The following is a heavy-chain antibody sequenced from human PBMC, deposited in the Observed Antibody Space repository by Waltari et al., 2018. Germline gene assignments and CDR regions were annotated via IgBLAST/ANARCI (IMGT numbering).Heavy chain of an antibody. Sequence: EVQLVESGEGLVQPGGSLRLSCAASGFPFSSYSMHWVRPAPGKGLEYVSAISSNGGSTYYADSVKDRFTIARDNSKNTLYLQMGSLRVEDMAVYYCARGYYGDYDPNYYYYYMDVWGKGTTVTVSS. CDR3: ARGYYGDYDPNYYYYYMDV. J-gene: IGHJ6*03. V-gene: IGHV3-64*02. D-gene: IGHD4-17*01. CDR1: GFPFSSYS. CDR2: ISSNGGST.